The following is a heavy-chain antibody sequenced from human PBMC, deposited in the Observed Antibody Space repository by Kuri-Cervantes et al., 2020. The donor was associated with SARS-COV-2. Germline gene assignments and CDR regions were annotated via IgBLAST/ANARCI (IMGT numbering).Heavy chain of an antibody. Sequence: SVKVSCKASGDTLNHYILNWVRQAPGQGLEWMGGISPIFGTAICAKKFQDRVTITADESTSTAYMELSSLRSDDTAVYYCARDRGEQWLVSHYYYYGMDVWGQGTTVTVSS. V-gene: IGHV1-69*13. CDR2: ISPIFGTA. CDR1: GDTLNHYI. CDR3: ARDRGEQWLVSHYYYYGMDV. J-gene: IGHJ6*02. D-gene: IGHD6-19*01.